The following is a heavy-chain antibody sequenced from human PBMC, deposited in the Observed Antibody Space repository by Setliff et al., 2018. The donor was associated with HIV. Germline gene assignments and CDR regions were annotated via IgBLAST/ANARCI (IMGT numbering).Heavy chain of an antibody. J-gene: IGHJ5*02. CDR1: GFSFRNSFYN. V-gene: IGHV4-39*01. CDR2: TYYSGTT. CDR3: ARHRYSSSINWFDP. D-gene: IGHD6-13*01. Sequence: KPSETLSLTCNVSGFSFRNSFYNWGWIRQPPGKGLEWIGTTYYSGTTYYNPSLKSRVTMSIDTSQNQFSLKLTSVTATDTAVYYCARHRYSSSINWFDPWGQGTLVTVSS.